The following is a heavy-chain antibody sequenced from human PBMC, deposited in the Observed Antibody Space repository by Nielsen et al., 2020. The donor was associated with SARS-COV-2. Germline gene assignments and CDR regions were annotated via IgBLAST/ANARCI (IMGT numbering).Heavy chain of an antibody. J-gene: IGHJ6*02. CDR3: ASGYSGYDSHYYGMDV. D-gene: IGHD5-12*01. CDR1: GYTFTSYA. Sequence: ASVKVSCKASGYTFTSYAMHWVRQAPGQRLEWMGWINAGNGNTKYSQKLQGRVTMTTDTSTSTAYMELRSLRSDDTAVYYCASGYSGYDSHYYGMDVWGQGTTVTVSS. CDR2: INAGNGNT. V-gene: IGHV1-3*01.